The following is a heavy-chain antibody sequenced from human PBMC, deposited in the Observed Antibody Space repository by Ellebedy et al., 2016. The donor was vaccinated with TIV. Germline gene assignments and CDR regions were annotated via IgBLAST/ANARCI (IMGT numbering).Heavy chain of an antibody. CDR3: ARNGELGALDY. CDR2: ISSDESGI. CDR1: GFTFGNYW. Sequence: GESLKISCAASGFTFGNYWMYWVRQVPGKGLQWVSRISSDESGITYADSVRGRFSISRDNAENTLFLQMNSLRVEDTAVYYCARNGELGALDYWGQGILVTVSS. D-gene: IGHD1-26*01. V-gene: IGHV3-74*03. J-gene: IGHJ4*02.